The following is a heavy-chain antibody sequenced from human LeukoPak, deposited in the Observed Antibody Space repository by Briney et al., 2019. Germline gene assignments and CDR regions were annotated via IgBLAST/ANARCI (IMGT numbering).Heavy chain of an antibody. V-gene: IGHV2-5*01. CDR3: AHYGDYRFMWYFDY. CDR2: IYWNDDN. J-gene: IGHJ4*02. D-gene: IGHD4-17*01. CDR1: GFSLSTSGVG. Sequence: SGPTLVNPTQTLTLTCTFSGFSLSTSGVGVGWIRQPPGKALEWLALIYWNDDNRYSPSLKSRLTITKDTSKNQVVLRMTNMDTVDTATYYCAHYGDYRFMWYFDYWGQGTLVTVSS.